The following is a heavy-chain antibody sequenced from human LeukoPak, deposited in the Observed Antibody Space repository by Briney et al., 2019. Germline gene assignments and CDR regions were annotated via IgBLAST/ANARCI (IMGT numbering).Heavy chain of an antibody. CDR1: GFTFVDYA. CDR3: ARHSAAAGLAAFDI. Sequence: GGSLRLSCAASGFTFVDYAMHWVRQAPGKGLEWVSGISWNSGSIGYADSVKGRFTISRDNAKNSLYLQMNSLRAEDTAVYYCARHSAAAGLAAFDIWGQGTMVTVSS. J-gene: IGHJ3*02. V-gene: IGHV3-9*01. CDR2: ISWNSGSI. D-gene: IGHD6-13*01.